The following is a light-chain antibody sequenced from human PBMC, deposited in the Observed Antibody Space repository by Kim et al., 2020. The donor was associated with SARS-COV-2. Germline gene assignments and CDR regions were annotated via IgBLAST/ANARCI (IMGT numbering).Light chain of an antibody. CDR2: RDS. V-gene: IGLV3-9*01. Sequence: SYELTQPLSVSVALGQTARITCGGNNIGSKNVHWYQQKPGQAPVLVIYRDSNRPSGIPERFSGSNSGNTATLTSSRAQAGDEADYYCQVWDSSPDMFGGGTQLTVL. CDR3: QVWDSSPDM. CDR1: NIGSKN. J-gene: IGLJ3*02.